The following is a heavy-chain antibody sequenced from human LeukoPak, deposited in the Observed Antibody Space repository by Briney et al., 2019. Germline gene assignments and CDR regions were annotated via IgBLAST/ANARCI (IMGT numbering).Heavy chain of an antibody. CDR2: IYPGDSDT. Sequence: GESLKISCKGSGYNFTKYWIGWVRQMPGKGLEWMAIIYPGDSDTRYSPSFQGQVTISADKSISTAYLQWSSLKASDTAMYYCARVGAVVHFDYWGQGTLVTVSS. D-gene: IGHD2-15*01. CDR3: ARVGAVVHFDY. J-gene: IGHJ4*02. CDR1: GYNFTKYW. V-gene: IGHV5-51*01.